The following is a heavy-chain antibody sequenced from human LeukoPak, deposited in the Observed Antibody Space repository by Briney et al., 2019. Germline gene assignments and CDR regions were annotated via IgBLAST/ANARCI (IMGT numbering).Heavy chain of an antibody. CDR3: ARDVQGYGDYEPGCDY. CDR1: GFTFSSYG. J-gene: IGHJ4*02. D-gene: IGHD4-17*01. Sequence: GGSLRLSCAASGFTFSSYGMHWVRQAPGKGLEWVTFIQYDGSYKDYADSVKGRFTISRDDSENTLYLQMNSLRAEDTAVYYCARDVQGYGDYEPGCDYWGQGTLVTVSS. V-gene: IGHV3-30*02. CDR2: IQYDGSYK.